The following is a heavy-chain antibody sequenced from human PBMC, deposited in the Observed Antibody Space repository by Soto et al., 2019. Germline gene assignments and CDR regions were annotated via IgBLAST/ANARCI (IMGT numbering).Heavy chain of an antibody. V-gene: IGHV3-21*01. CDR1: GFTFSSYS. D-gene: IGHD6-13*01. J-gene: IGHJ3*02. CDR3: ARDSGQQLVWDGSDAFDI. CDR2: ISSSSSSI. Sequence: GGSLRLSCAASGFTFSSYSMNWVRQAPGKGLEWVSSISSSSSSIYYADSVKGRFTISRDNAKNSLYLQMNSLRAEDTAVYYCARDSGQQLVWDGSDAFDIWGQGTMITVSS.